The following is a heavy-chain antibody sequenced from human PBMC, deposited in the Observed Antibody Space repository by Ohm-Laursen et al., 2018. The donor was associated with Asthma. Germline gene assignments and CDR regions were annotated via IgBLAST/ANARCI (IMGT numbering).Heavy chain of an antibody. J-gene: IGHJ4*02. CDR3: VREDFDWPPGYCDY. CDR1: GDSISNGTYY. CDR2: MDHSGTT. D-gene: IGHD3-9*01. V-gene: IGHV4-31*03. Sequence: SQTLSLTCTVSGDSISNGTYYWSWIRQHPGKSLEWIGNMDHSGTTYYNPSLSSRVVILVDTSKSQFSLKVNAVTAADTAVYYCVREDFDWPPGYCDYWGQGTLVTVSS.